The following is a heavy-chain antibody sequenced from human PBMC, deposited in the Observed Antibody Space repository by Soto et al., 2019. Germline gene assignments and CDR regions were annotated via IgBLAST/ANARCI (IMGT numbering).Heavy chain of an antibody. Sequence: SETLSLTCTVSGGSISSSSYYWGWIRQPPGKGLEWIGSIYYSGSTYYNPSLKSRVTISVDTSKNQFSLKLSSVTAADTAVYYCATAILGGEEYYFDYWGQGTLVTVSS. D-gene: IGHD3-16*01. V-gene: IGHV4-39*01. J-gene: IGHJ4*02. CDR3: ATAILGGEEYYFDY. CDR1: GGSISSSSYY. CDR2: IYYSGST.